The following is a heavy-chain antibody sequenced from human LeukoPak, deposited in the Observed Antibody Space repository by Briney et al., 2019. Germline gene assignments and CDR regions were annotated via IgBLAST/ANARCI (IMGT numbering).Heavy chain of an antibody. Sequence: GGSLRLSCAASGFTFSDYYMSWIRQAPGKGREWVSYISISSSYTDYADSVKGRFTISRDNAKNSLNLQMNSLRAEDTAVYYCARDSGYSGYSDYWGQGTLVTVSS. CDR1: GFTFSDYY. V-gene: IGHV3-11*05. CDR2: ISISSSYT. CDR3: ARDSGYSGYSDY. J-gene: IGHJ4*02. D-gene: IGHD5-12*01.